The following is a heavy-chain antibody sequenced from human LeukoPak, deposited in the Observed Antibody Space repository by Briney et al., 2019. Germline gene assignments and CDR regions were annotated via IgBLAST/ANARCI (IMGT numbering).Heavy chain of an antibody. Sequence: TGGSLRLSCAASGFTFRDYAMSWVRQAPGKGLEWVSAVSGSGDGTYYADSVKGRFTISRDNSKNTLHLQMNRLRVEDTAVYYCARDFTRGSHNWFDPWGQGPLATVSS. V-gene: IGHV3-23*01. D-gene: IGHD3-16*01. CDR3: ARDFTRGSHNWFDP. CDR1: GFTFRDYA. CDR2: VSGSGDGT. J-gene: IGHJ5*02.